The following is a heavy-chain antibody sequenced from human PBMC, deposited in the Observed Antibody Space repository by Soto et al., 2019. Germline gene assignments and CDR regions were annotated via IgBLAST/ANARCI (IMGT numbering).Heavy chain of an antibody. CDR1: VGSIGDYY. CDR3: ARRAGSYNEAYYFDS. D-gene: IGHD1-26*01. V-gene: IGHV4-59*01. J-gene: IGHJ4*02. Sequence: SEALCLRNTVSVGSIGDYYWSWIRHNPGKGLESMGYIYYSGSTNYNPSLKSRVTISVDMSKNQFSLKLSSVTAADTAVYYCARRAGSYNEAYYFDSWGQGTLVTVSS. CDR2: IYYSGST.